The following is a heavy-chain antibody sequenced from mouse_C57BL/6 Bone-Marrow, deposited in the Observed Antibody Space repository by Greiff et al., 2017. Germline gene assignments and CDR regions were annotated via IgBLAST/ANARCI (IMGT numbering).Heavy chain of an antibody. Sequence: EVQLQQSGPELVKPGASVKMSCKASGYTFTDYNMHWVKQSPGKSLEWIGYINPNNGGTSYNQKFKGKATLTVNKSSSTAYMELRSLTSEDSAVXYCARLGLLPLYYFDYWGQGTTLTVSS. CDR1: GYTFTDYN. D-gene: IGHD2-3*01. CDR2: INPNNGGT. V-gene: IGHV1-22*01. CDR3: ARLGLLPLYYFDY. J-gene: IGHJ2*01.